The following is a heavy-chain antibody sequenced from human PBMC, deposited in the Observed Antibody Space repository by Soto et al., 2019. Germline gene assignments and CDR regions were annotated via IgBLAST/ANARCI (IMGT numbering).Heavy chain of an antibody. D-gene: IGHD6-13*01. CDR2: ISYRGIT. Sequence: SETLSLTCTVSGGSFSSGAYHWSWVRQHPGQGLEWIASISYRGITYSNPSLKSRFSMSVDTSKNQFSLNLTSVTAADTAVYHCARMSATGTRWFDPWGQGTLVTVSS. CDR3: ARMSATGTRWFDP. CDR1: GGSFSSGAYH. J-gene: IGHJ5*02. V-gene: IGHV4-31*03.